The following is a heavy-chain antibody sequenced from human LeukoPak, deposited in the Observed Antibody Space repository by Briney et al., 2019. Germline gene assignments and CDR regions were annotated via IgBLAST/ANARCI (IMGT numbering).Heavy chain of an antibody. J-gene: IGHJ3*02. V-gene: IGHV3-7*01. CDR1: GLTFRSYW. D-gene: IGHD1-26*01. CDR2: IKPDGREK. Sequence: GGSLRLSCAASGLTFRSYWMSWVRQAPGKGLEWVANIKPDGREKYYVDSVKGRFTISRDNAKNSLYMQMNSLRAEDTAVYYCASGGGATRSGYAFDMWGQGTIVTVSS. CDR3: ASGGGATRSGYAFDM.